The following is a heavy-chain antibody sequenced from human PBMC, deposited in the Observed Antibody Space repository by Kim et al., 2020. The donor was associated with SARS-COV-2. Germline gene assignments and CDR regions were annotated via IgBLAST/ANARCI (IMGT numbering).Heavy chain of an antibody. CDR2: IYYSGST. D-gene: IGHD5-18*01. V-gene: IGHV4-39*07. J-gene: IGHJ3*02. CDR1: GGSISSSSYY. CDR3: ARGGYSYGEDAFDI. Sequence: SETLSLTCTVSGGSISSSSYYWGWIRQPPGKGLEWIGSIYYSGSTYYNPSLKSRVTISVDTSKNQFSLKLSSVTAADTAVYYCARGGYSYGEDAFDIWGQGTMVTVSS.